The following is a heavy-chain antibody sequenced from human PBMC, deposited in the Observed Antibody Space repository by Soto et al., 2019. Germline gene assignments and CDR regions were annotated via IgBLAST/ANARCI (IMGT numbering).Heavy chain of an antibody. CDR1: GGSISSGDYY. V-gene: IGHV4-30-4*01. D-gene: IGHD3-16*02. J-gene: IGHJ6*02. CDR3: SREVVGRSFYYYGMDV. Sequence: QVQLQESGPGLVKPSQTLSLTCTVSGGSISSGDYYWSWIRQPPGKGLEWIGYIYYSGSAYYNRSHKSRDIISVKTSMIQYSLKLSSVTAADTAVYFCSREVVGRSFYYYGMDVWGQGTTVTVSS. CDR2: IYYSGSA.